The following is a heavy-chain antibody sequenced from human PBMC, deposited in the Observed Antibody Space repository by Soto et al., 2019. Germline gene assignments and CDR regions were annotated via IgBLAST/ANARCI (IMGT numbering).Heavy chain of an antibody. Sequence: GGSLRLSCAASGFTFSTYWMNWVRQAPGKGLEWVANIKQDGSEKNYVDSVKGRITISRDNAKNSLYLQMNSLRAEDTAVYYCARDVTGGSSSWHPEAYYFDYWGQGTLVTVSS. V-gene: IGHV3-7*05. D-gene: IGHD6-13*01. J-gene: IGHJ4*02. CDR2: IKQDGSEK. CDR1: GFTFSTYW. CDR3: ARDVTGGSSSWHPEAYYFDY.